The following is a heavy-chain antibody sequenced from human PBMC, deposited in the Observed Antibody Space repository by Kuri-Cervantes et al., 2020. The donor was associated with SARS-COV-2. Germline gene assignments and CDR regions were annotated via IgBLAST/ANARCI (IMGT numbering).Heavy chain of an antibody. V-gene: IGHV4-34*01. D-gene: IGHD3-3*01. CDR2: VNHNGGA. CDR3: ARAGYGVGFRFLPNYYMDV. CDR1: GGSLSGSY. Sequence: SQTLSLTCAVYGGSLSGSYWSWIRQSPGKRLEWIGEVNHNGGANYNPSLRSRVTTSVDPSKAQFSLKLSSVTAEDTAVYYCARAGYGVGFRFLPNYYMDVWGKGTTVTVSS. J-gene: IGHJ6*03.